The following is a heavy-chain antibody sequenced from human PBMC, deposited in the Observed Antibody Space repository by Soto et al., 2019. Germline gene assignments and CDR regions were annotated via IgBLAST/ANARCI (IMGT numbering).Heavy chain of an antibody. J-gene: IGHJ6*02. D-gene: IGHD2-2*01. Sequence: GESLKISCKGSGYSFTSYWIGWVRQMPGRGLEWMGIIYPGDSDTRYSPSFQGQVTISADKSISTAYLQWSSLKASDTAMYYCARQIGYCSSTSCSGPYYYYGMDVWGQGTTVTVSS. CDR1: GYSFTSYW. CDR3: ARQIGYCSSTSCSGPYYYYGMDV. V-gene: IGHV5-51*01. CDR2: IYPGDSDT.